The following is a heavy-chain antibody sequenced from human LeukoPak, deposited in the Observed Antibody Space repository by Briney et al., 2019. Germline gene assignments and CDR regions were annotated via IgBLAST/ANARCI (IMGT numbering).Heavy chain of an antibody. J-gene: IGHJ5*02. CDR2: IYYSGST. Sequence: SETLSLTCTVSGGSISSSRDYWAWLRQPPGKRLEWIANIYYSGSTYYSPSLKRRVTISVDTSKNQFSLKLSSVTAADTAVYYCANLISPGGFDPWGQGILVTVS. CDR1: GGSISSSRDY. CDR3: ANLISPGGFDP. V-gene: IGHV4-39*01.